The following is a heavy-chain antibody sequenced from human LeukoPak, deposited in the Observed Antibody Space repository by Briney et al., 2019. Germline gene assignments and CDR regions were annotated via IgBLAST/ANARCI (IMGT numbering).Heavy chain of an antibody. CDR3: ARVWGYYYDSSGYSDFDY. J-gene: IGHJ4*02. D-gene: IGHD3-22*01. CDR2: ISAYNGNT. V-gene: IGHV1-18*01. CDR1: GYTFTTYG. Sequence: VKFSCKASGYTFTTYGITWVRQAPGQGLEWMGWISAYNGNTHYAQKFQGRVTMNIDTSTSTAYMELRSLKSDDTAVYYCARVWGYYYDSSGYSDFDYWGQGTLVSVFS.